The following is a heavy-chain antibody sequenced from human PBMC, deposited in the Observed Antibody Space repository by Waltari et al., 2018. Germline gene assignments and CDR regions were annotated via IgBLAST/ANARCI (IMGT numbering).Heavy chain of an antibody. V-gene: IGHV3-23*01. CDR1: GFPLSSYD. J-gene: IGHJ5*02. D-gene: IGHD2-2*01. CDR3: AKGPAARTNWFDP. CDR2: IGSSGRNT. Sequence: EVQLLESGGGLVQPGGSLRLSCAASGFPLSSYDMSWVRQDPGKGLEWVSVIGSSGRNTYYADSVKGRFTISRDDSKNTLYLQMNSLRAEDTAVYYCAKGPAARTNWFDPWGQGTLVTVSS.